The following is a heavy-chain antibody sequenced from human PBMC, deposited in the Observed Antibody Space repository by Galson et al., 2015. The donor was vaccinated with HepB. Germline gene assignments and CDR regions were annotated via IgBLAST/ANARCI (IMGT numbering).Heavy chain of an antibody. V-gene: IGHV3-30*04. CDR2: ISYDGSNK. CDR3: ARVAYCGGDCYLHYYYGMDV. Sequence: SLRLSCAASGFTFSSYAMHWVRQAPGKGLEWVAVISYDGSNKYYADSVKGRFTISRDNSKNTLYLQMNSLRAEDTAVYYCARVAYCGGDCYLHYYYGMDVWGQGTTVTVSS. D-gene: IGHD2-21*02. CDR1: GFTFSSYA. J-gene: IGHJ6*02.